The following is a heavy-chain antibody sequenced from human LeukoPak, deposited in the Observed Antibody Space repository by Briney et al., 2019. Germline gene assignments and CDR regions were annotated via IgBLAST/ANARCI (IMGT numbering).Heavy chain of an antibody. J-gene: IGHJ5*02. V-gene: IGHV4-30-4*08. CDR3: ARGSMITFGGVIPHWFDP. D-gene: IGHD3-16*02. CDR2: IYYSGST. CDR1: GGSISSGDYY. Sequence: SETLALTCTVSGGSISSGDYYWSWIRQPPGKGLEWIGYIYYSGSTYYDPSLKSRVTISVDTSKNQFSLKLSSVTAADTAVYYCARGSMITFGGVIPHWFDPWGQGTLVTVSS.